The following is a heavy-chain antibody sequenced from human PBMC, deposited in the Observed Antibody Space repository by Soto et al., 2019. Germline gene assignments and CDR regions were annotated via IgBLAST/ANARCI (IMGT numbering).Heavy chain of an antibody. D-gene: IGHD5-12*01. CDR1: GFTFSSYG. CDR2: IWYDGSNK. Sequence: QVQLVESGGGVVQPGRSLRLSCAASGFTFSSYGMHWVRQAPGKGLEWVAVIWYDGSNKYYADSVKGRFTISRDNSKNTLYLQMNSLRAEDTAVYYCARDRDGRDGYILDYWGQGTLVTVSS. J-gene: IGHJ4*02. CDR3: ARDRDGRDGYILDY. V-gene: IGHV3-33*01.